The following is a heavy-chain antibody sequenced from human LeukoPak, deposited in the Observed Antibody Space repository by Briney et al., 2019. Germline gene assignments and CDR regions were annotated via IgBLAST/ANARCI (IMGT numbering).Heavy chain of an antibody. V-gene: IGHV4-39*02. D-gene: IGHD6-13*01. CDR2: IFYSGGT. Sequence: SETLSLTCSVSGGSSSSNIHCGAWVRQPPGKGLEWIGSIFYSGGTYYNASVKSRVTMSVDTSKNQFSLKLSSVTAADTAVYYCARDGIEVAGTGYFDYWDHGTLVTVSS. CDR3: ARDGIEVAGTGYFDY. J-gene: IGHJ4*01. CDR1: GGSSSSNIHC.